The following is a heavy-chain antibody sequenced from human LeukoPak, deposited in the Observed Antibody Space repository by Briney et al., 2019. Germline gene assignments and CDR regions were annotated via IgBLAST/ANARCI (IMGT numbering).Heavy chain of an antibody. CDR3: ARDRCSSTSCQAPGGPYYYYYGMDV. CDR2: ISSSSSYI. D-gene: IGHD2-2*01. Sequence: GGSLRLSCAASGFTFSSYSMNWVRQAPGKGLEWVSSISSSSSYIYYADSVKGRFTISRDNAKNSLYLQMNSLRAEDTAVYYCARDRCSSTSCQAPGGPYYYYYGMDVWGQGTTVTVSS. J-gene: IGHJ6*02. CDR1: GFTFSSYS. V-gene: IGHV3-21*01.